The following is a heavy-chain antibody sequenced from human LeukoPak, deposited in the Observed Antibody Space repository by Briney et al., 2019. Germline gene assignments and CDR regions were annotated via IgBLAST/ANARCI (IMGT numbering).Heavy chain of an antibody. Sequence: GGSPRLSCAASGFTFSTYWMSWVRQAPGKGLEWVAIIKQDGTEKYYVDSVKGRFTIPRDNAENSLCLQMNSLRAEDTAVYYCAGGVGASHFDYWGQGTLVTVSS. D-gene: IGHD1-26*01. J-gene: IGHJ4*02. CDR2: IKQDGTEK. CDR3: AGGVGASHFDY. V-gene: IGHV3-7*04. CDR1: GFTFSTYW.